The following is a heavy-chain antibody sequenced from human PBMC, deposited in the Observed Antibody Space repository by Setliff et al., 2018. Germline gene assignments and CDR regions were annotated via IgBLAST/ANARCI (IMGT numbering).Heavy chain of an antibody. J-gene: IGHJ6*03. D-gene: IGHD5-18*01. CDR2: TIPSFGST. CDR3: AREGVDTRSSTDYRYYMDV. V-gene: IGHV1-69*05. CDR1: GDTFSSYA. Sequence: GASVKVSCKASGDTFSSYAINWVRQAPGQGLEWMGGTIPSFGSTNYAQKFQDRVTIITDESTSTAYMELSSLRTEDTAVYYCAREGVDTRSSTDYRYYMDVWGKGTTVTVSS.